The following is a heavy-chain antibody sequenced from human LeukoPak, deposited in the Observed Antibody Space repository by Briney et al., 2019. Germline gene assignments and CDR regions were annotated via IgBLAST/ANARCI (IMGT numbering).Heavy chain of an antibody. Sequence: GGSLRLSCAASGFTFSSYGMHWVRQAPGKGLEWVAFIRYDGSNKYYADSVKGRFTISRDNSKNTLYLQMNSLRAEDTAVYYCAKAPPIVVGGSDYWGQGTLVTVSS. CDR1: GFTFSSYG. J-gene: IGHJ4*02. V-gene: IGHV3-30*02. D-gene: IGHD2-21*01. CDR2: IRYDGSNK. CDR3: AKAPPIVVGGSDY.